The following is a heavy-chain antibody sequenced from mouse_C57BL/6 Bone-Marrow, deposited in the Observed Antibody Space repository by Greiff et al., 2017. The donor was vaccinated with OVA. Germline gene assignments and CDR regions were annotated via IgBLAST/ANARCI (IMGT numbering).Heavy chain of an antibody. Sequence: VQLKESGAELVRPGASVKLSCTASGFNIKDDYMHWVKERPEQGLAWIGWIDPENGDTEYASKFQGKATITADTSSKTVYLHLSSLTSEDTAVYYCTTYRYWGQGTTLTVSS. CDR3: TTYRY. J-gene: IGHJ2*01. CDR1: GFNIKDDY. CDR2: IDPENGDT. V-gene: IGHV14-4*01.